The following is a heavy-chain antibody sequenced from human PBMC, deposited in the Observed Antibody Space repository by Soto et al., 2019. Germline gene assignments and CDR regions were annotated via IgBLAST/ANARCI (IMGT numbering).Heavy chain of an antibody. D-gene: IGHD3-22*01. CDR3: ARGGRYYGSSGYLPPPH. V-gene: IGHV3-72*01. CDR2: IKNDPKSYIT. CDR1: GFRLSDHF. Sequence: GGSLRLSCVASGFRLSDHFMDWVRQAPGKGLEWVGRIKNDPKSYITDYAESVKGRVTMTRNTSLSNVYMELSSLRTEDTAVYYCARGGRYYGSSGYLPPPHWGQGTLVTVSS. J-gene: IGHJ4*02.